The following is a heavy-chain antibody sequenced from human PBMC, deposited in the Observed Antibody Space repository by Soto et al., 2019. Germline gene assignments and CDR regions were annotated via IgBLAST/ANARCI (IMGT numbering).Heavy chain of an antibody. CDR2: IYSDGSST. D-gene: IGHD6-19*01. V-gene: IGHV3-74*01. J-gene: IGHJ4*02. CDR1: GFTFSTYW. Sequence: EVQLVESGGGLVQPGGSLRLSCAASGFTFSTYWMHWVRQVPGKGLVWVSRIYSDGSSTNYADSVKGRFTISRDNDKNTLYLQMNSLRAEDTAVYYCARVMASSSGWYGYFDYWGQGTLVTVSS. CDR3: ARVMASSSGWYGYFDY.